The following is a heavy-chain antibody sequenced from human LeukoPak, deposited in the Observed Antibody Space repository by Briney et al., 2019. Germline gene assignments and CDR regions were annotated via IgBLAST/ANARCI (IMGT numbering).Heavy chain of an antibody. CDR3: ARDQQWLVPGPTDY. Sequence: GASVKVSCKASGYTFTSYGISWVRQAPGQGLEWMGWISAYNGNTNYAQKLQGRVTMTTDTSTSTAYMELRSLRSDDTAVYYCARDQQWLVPGPTDYWGQGTLVTVSS. V-gene: IGHV1-18*01. CDR1: GYTFTSYG. J-gene: IGHJ4*02. CDR2: ISAYNGNT. D-gene: IGHD6-19*01.